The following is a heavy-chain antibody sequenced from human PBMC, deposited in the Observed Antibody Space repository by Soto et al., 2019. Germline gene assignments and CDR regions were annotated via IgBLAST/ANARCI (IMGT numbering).Heavy chain of an antibody. CDR3: ARRYYYDSTTYSPFDH. J-gene: IGHJ4*02. D-gene: IGHD3-22*01. Sequence: EVQLVPSGAEVKKPGESLKISCKGSGYSFTSYWIGWVRQMPANGLELMGIIYPGDSDTRYSPAFQGQVTISADKPISTAYLQWSSLNASDTAMYYCARRYYYDSTTYSPFDHWGQGTLVPVAS. CDR2: IYPGDSDT. V-gene: IGHV5-51*01. CDR1: GYSFTSYW.